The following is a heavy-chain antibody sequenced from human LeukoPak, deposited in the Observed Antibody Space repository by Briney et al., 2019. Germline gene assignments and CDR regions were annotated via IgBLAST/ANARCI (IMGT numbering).Heavy chain of an antibody. CDR3: ARGGAGGLDYFDY. CDR2: IYYSGST. CDR1: GGSISSGDYY. D-gene: IGHD3-10*01. Sequence: SQTLSPTCTVSGGSISSGDYYWSWIRQPPGKGLEWIGYIYYSGSTNYNPSLKSRVTISVDTSKNQFSLKLSSVTAADTAVYYCARGGAGGLDYFDYWGQGTLVTVSS. J-gene: IGHJ4*02. V-gene: IGHV4-61*08.